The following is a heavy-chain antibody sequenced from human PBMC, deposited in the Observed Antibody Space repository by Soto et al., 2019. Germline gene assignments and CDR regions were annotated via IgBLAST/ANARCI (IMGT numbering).Heavy chain of an antibody. CDR1: GFTFSTYW. CDR2: VKSDGSN. CDR3: ARGLKNYYGMDV. Sequence: GGSLRLSCAASGFTFSTYWMHWVRQIPGKGLEWVSRVKSDGSNYYADPVKGRFTISRDNAWNTVYLQMNRLRAEDTALYFCARGLKNYYGMDVWGQGTTVTVSS. V-gene: IGHV3-74*01. J-gene: IGHJ6*02.